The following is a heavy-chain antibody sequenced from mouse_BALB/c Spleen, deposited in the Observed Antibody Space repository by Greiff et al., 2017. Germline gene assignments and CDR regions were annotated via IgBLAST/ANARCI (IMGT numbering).Heavy chain of an antibody. J-gene: IGHJ4*01. D-gene: IGHD2-1*01. CDR1: GFSLTSYG. CDR2: IWSDGST. Sequence: QVQLQQSGPDLVAPSQSLSITCTVSGFSLTSYGVHWVRQPPGKGLEWLVVIWSDGSTTYNSALKSRLSISKDNSKSQVFLKMNSLQTDDTAMYYCARQDYGNYEAMDYWGQGTSVTVSS. CDR3: ARQDYGNYEAMDY. V-gene: IGHV2-6-2*01.